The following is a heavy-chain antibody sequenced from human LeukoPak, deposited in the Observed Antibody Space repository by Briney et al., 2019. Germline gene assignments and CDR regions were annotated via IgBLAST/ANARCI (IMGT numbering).Heavy chain of an antibody. J-gene: IGHJ4*02. D-gene: IGHD3-16*01. CDR2: ISSSSSYI. Sequence: GGSLRLSCAASGFPFSSHSMNWVRQARGKGLEWVSSISSSSSYIYYADSVKGRFTISRDNAKNSLYLQMNSLRAEDTPVYYCASTSYDYVWGRYFARRTQSDYWGQGTLVTVSS. CDR1: GFPFSSHS. CDR3: ASTSYDYVWGRYFARRTQSDY. V-gene: IGHV3-21*01.